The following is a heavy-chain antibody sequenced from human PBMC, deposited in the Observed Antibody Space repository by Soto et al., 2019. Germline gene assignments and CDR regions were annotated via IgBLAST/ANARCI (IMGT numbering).Heavy chain of an antibody. CDR1: GFTFSSYS. J-gene: IGHJ5*02. V-gene: IGHV3-48*02. Sequence: PGGSLRLSCAASGFTFSSYSMNWVRQAPGKGLEWLSYISSSSTIFYADSVKGRFTISRDNAKNSLYLQMDSLRDEDTCVYYCARDNGIEGSFDPWGQGTLVTVSS. CDR3: ARDNGIEGSFDP. CDR2: ISSSSTI.